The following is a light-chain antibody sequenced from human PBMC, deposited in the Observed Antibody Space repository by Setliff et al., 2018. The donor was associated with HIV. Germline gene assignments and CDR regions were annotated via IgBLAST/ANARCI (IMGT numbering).Light chain of an antibody. CDR3: QVWDSSTDHII. Sequence: YELTQPPSVSVAPGKTARITCGGNNIGAKGVHWYQQKPGQAPVLVIYYDSDRPSGVPERFSGSNSGNTATLTISRVEAGDEADYYCQVWDSSTDHIIFGGGTKVTVL. CDR1: NIGAKG. J-gene: IGLJ2*01. V-gene: IGLV3-21*04. CDR2: YDS.